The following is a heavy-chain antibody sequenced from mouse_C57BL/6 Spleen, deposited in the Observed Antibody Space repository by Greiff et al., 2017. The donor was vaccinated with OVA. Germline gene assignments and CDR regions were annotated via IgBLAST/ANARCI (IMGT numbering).Heavy chain of an antibody. CDR1: GYTFTDYE. V-gene: IGHV1-15*01. Sequence: QVQLQQSGAELVRPGASVTLSCKASGYTFTDYEMHWVKQTPVHGLEWIGAIDPETGGTAYNQKFKGKAILTADKSSSTAYMELRSLTSEDSAVYYCTKGLRVYYAIDYWGQGTSVTVSS. CDR3: TKGLRVYYAIDY. CDR2: IDPETGGT. D-gene: IGHD2-4*01. J-gene: IGHJ4*01.